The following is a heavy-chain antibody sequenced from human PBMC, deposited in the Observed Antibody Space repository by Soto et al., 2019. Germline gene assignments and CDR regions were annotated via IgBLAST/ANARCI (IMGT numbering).Heavy chain of an antibody. CDR1: GYTFSRYG. D-gene: IGHD2-2*01. CDR3: AREGYCSSGHFSLYSHDHFGMDF. V-gene: IGHV1-18*01. Sequence: VKVCCKASGYTFSRYGISWVRQSPGQGLEWMGWINPYNGNIKYAQKFQGRVTMTTDTSTSTAYMELRSLTSDDTAMYYCAREGYCSSGHFSLYSHDHFGMDFRCPGPTVTVSS. J-gene: IGHJ6*02. CDR2: INPYNGNI.